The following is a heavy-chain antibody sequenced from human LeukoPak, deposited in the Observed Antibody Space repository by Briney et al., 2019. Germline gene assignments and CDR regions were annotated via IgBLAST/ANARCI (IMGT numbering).Heavy chain of an antibody. D-gene: IGHD2-2*01. V-gene: IGHV1-2*06. J-gene: IGHJ6*04. Sequence: ASVKVSCKASGYTFTDYYIHWVRQAPGQGLEWMGRINPNSGAAYYAQKFRGRVTMTRDTSISTAYMELSRLNSDDSAMFYCARDIVQVTAASFQMDVWGKGTTVTVSS. CDR1: GYTFTDYY. CDR2: INPNSGAA. CDR3: ARDIVQVTAASFQMDV.